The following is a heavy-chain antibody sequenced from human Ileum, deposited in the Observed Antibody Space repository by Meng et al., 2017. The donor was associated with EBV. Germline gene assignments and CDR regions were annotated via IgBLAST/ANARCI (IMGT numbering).Heavy chain of an antibody. CDR1: GYTFTSYA. V-gene: IGHV1-3*01. D-gene: IGHD2-21*01. CDR3: ASHALWQQTFDY. CDR2: INAGNGNT. Sequence: QVQLVQAGAEVKRPEASVKVSCKASGYTFTSYAMHWVRQAPGQRLEWMGWINAGNGNTKYSQKFQGRVTITRDTSASTAYMELSSLRSEDTAVYYCASHALWQQTFDYWGQGTLVTVSS. J-gene: IGHJ4*02.